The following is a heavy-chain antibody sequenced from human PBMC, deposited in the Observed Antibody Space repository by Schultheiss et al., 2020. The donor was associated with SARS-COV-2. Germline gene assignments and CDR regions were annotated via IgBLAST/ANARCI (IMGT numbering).Heavy chain of an antibody. CDR1: GGSFSGYY. CDR2: IYYSGST. Sequence: SETLSLTCAVYGGSFSGYYWSWIRQPPGKGLEWIGSIYYSGSTYYNPSLKSRVTISVDTSKNQFSLRLNSVTAADTAVYFCARVRQTRGFDYWGQGTLVTVSS. CDR3: ARVRQTRGFDY. V-gene: IGHV4-34*01. J-gene: IGHJ4*02.